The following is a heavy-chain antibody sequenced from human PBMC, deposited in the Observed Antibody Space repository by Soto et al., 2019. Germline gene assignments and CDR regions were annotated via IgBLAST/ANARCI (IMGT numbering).Heavy chain of an antibody. J-gene: IGHJ1*01. V-gene: IGHV1-18*01. CDR3: ARDYYDSSGYYYSEYFQH. CDR2: ISAYNGNT. Sequence: QVQLVQSGAEVKKPGASVKVSCKASGYTFTSYGISWVRHAPGQGLEWMGWISAYNGNTNYAQKLQGRVTMTTDTSTSTAYMELRSLRSDDTAVYYCARDYYDSSGYYYSEYFQHWGQGTLVTVSS. CDR1: GYTFTSYG. D-gene: IGHD3-22*01.